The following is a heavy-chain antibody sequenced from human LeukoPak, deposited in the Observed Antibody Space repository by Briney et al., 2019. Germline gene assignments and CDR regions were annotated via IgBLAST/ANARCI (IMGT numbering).Heavy chain of an antibody. V-gene: IGHV3-74*01. CDR2: INSDETIS. D-gene: IGHD3-10*02. CDR3: AGLGITMCGGV. J-gene: IGHJ6*04. Sequence: GGSLRLSCAASGFTFSSYWMHGVRQVPNQGLMWVSRINSDETISEYEDSVNGLFTISRDNAKNTLYLQMNSLTAEDTAVYYCAGLGITMCGGVWGKGTTVTISS. CDR1: GFTFSSYW.